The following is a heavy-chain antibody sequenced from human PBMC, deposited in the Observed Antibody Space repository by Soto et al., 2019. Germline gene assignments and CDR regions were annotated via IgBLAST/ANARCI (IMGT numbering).Heavy chain of an antibody. Sequence: GGSLRLSCAASGFTFSSYGMHWVRQAPGKGLEWVAVIWYDGSNKYYADSVKGRFTISRDNSKNTLYLQMNSLRAEDTAVYYCARDLGYCSGGSCYSLFAFDYWGQGTLVTVSS. J-gene: IGHJ4*02. CDR3: ARDLGYCSGGSCYSLFAFDY. CDR1: GFTFSSYG. V-gene: IGHV3-33*01. CDR2: IWYDGSNK. D-gene: IGHD2-15*01.